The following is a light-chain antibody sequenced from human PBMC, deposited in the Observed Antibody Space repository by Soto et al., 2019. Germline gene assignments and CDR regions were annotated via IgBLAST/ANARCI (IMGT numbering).Light chain of an antibody. Sequence: VVTQSAARLSVSPGEGVTLSCRASQWLXDTFAWYKSKPGQTPRFLXDDTSTRATGGPARLSGSRSGPEFTLPINSLQSEYFAIYYCQPYNNWPLTFGGGTKVDI. V-gene: IGKV3-15*01. J-gene: IGKJ4*01. CDR2: DTS. CDR1: QWLXDT. CDR3: QPYNNWPLT.